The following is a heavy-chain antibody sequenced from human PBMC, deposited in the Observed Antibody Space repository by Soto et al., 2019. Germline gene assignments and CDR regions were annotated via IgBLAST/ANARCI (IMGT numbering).Heavy chain of an antibody. J-gene: IGHJ3*02. Sequence: PGGSLRLSCTASGFTFGDYAMSWFRQAPGKGLEWVGFIRSKAYGGTTEYAASVKGRFTISRDDSKSIAYLQMNSLKTEDTAVYYCTRENDFCLYNSGAYDIWGQGTMVTVSS. CDR1: GFTFGDYA. CDR2: IRSKAYGGTT. D-gene: IGHD3-3*01. V-gene: IGHV3-49*03. CDR3: TRENDFCLYNSGAYDI.